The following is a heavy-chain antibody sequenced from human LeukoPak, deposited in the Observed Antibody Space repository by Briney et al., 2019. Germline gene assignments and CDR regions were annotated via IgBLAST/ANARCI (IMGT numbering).Heavy chain of an antibody. CDR2: IHPSGTL. CDR1: GASFSSGDQY. CDR3: SRGLDSRKLGY. Sequence: SETLSLTCTVSGASFSSGDQYWNWIRQSPGRGLEWIGSIHPSGTLYNNPSLESRVTISIDTSKNQFSLNLNSVTAADTAVYFCSRGLDSRKLGYWGQGTQVTVSS. D-gene: IGHD3-22*01. J-gene: IGHJ4*02. V-gene: IGHV4-31*03.